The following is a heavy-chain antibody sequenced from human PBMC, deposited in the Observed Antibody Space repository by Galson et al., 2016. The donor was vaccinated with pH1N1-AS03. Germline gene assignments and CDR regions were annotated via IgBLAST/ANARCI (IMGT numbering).Heavy chain of an antibody. J-gene: IGHJ4*02. Sequence: SLRLSCAASGFPFSNSGMHWVRQAPGKGLEWVSFISTSSSSIYYADSVKGRFTISRDNAQNLLYLQMNSLRDEDTAVYYCARDGPPQGISVAGSFDFWGQGTLVTVSS. CDR2: ISTSSSSI. D-gene: IGHD6-19*01. V-gene: IGHV3-21*01. CDR1: GFPFSNSG. CDR3: ARDGPPQGISVAGSFDF.